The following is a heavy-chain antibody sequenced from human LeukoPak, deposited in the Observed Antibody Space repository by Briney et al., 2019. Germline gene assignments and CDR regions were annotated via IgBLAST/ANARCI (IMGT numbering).Heavy chain of an antibody. CDR1: GYTFTSYD. J-gene: IGHJ6*02. Sequence: ASMKVSCKASGYTFTSYDINWVRQATGQGLEWMGWMNPNSGNTGYAQKFQGRVTMTRNTSISTAYMELSSLRSEDTAVYYCARSGMATISYGMDVWGQGTTVTVSS. V-gene: IGHV1-8*01. CDR2: MNPNSGNT. D-gene: IGHD5-24*01. CDR3: ARSGMATISYGMDV.